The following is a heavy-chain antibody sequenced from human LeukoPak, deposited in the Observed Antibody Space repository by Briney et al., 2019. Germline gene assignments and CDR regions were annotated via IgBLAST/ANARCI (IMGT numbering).Heavy chain of an antibody. V-gene: IGHV1-8*03. J-gene: IGHJ4*02. CDR3: AREDYYDSGSNDY. Sequence: ASVKVSCRASGYTFTSYDINWVRQATGQGLEWMGWMNPNSGNTAYAQKFQGRVTITRNTSISTAYMELSSLRSEDTAVYYCAREDYYDSGSNDYWGQGTLVTVSS. CDR1: GYTFTSYD. D-gene: IGHD3-22*01. CDR2: MNPNSGNT.